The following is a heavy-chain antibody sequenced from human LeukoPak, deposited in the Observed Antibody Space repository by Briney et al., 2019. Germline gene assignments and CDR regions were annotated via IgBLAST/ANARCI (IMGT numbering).Heavy chain of an antibody. CDR3: ARESGGSRGYSYGFDY. J-gene: IGHJ4*02. V-gene: IGHV4-34*01. Sequence: SETLSLTCAVYGGSFSGYYWSWIRQPPGKGLEWIGEINHSGSTNYNPSLKSRVTISVDTSKNQFSLKLSSVTAAYTAVYYCARESGGSRGYSYGFDYWGQGTLVTVSS. CDR1: GGSFSGYY. CDR2: INHSGST. D-gene: IGHD5-18*01.